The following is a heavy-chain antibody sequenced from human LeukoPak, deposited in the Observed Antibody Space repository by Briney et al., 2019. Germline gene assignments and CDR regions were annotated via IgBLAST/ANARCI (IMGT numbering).Heavy chain of an antibody. V-gene: IGHV4-30-4*08. CDR2: IYYSGST. D-gene: IGHD1-26*01. Sequence: PSQTLSLTCTVSGGSISSGDYYWSWIRQPPGKGLEWIGYIYYSGSTYYNPSLKCRVTISVDTSKNQFSLKLNSVTAADTAVYYCARDSPVGATRFFDYWGQGTLVTVSS. CDR3: ARDSPVGATRFFDY. J-gene: IGHJ4*02. CDR1: GGSISSGDYY.